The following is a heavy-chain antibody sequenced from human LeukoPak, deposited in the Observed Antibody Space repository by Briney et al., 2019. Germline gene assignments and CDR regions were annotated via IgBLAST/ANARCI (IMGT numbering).Heavy chain of an antibody. CDR1: GFTFSSYS. CDR2: ISSSSSYI. V-gene: IGHV3-21*01. CDR3: ARDDITMVRGVILPYDY. Sequence: GGSLRLSCAASGFTFSSYSMNWVRRAPGKGLEWVSSISSSSSYIYYADSVKGRFTISRDNAKNSLYLQMNSLRAEDTAVYYCARDDITMVRGVILPYDYWGQGTLVTVSS. D-gene: IGHD3-10*01. J-gene: IGHJ4*02.